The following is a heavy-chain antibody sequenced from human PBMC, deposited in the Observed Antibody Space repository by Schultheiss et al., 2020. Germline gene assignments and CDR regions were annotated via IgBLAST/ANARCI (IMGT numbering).Heavy chain of an antibody. CDR2: ISYDGSNK. V-gene: IGHV3-30-3*01. CDR1: GFTFSSYA. Sequence: SLKISCAASGFTFSSYAMHWVRQAPGKGLEWVAVISYDGSNKYYADSVKGRFTISRDNSKNTLYLQMNSLRAEDTAVYYCARGMRDIAAAGVGYWGQGTLVTVSS. J-gene: IGHJ4*02. D-gene: IGHD6-13*01. CDR3: ARGMRDIAAAGVGY.